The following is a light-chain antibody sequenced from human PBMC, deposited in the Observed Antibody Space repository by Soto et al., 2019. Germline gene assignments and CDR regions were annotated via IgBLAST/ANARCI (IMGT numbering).Light chain of an antibody. Sequence: EIVLTQSPATLSLSPGERATLSCRASQSVSSYLAWYQQKPGQAPRLLIYDASNRATGIPARFSGSGSGTDFTLTISSLEPEDFAVYYCQQRSNWRDTFGGGTMVEIK. V-gene: IGKV3-11*01. J-gene: IGKJ4*01. CDR2: DAS. CDR1: QSVSSY. CDR3: QQRSNWRDT.